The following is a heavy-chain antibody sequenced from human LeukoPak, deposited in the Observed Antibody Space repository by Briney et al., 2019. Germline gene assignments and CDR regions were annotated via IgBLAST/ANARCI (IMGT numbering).Heavy chain of an antibody. D-gene: IGHD7-27*01. CDR1: GGSFSSYY. V-gene: IGHV4-34*01. Sequence: SETLSLTCAVYGGSFSSYYWSWIRQPPGNGLEWIGEINHSGSTNYNPSLKSRVTISVDTSKNQFSLKLSSVTAADTAVYYCARARVKSGEFDYWGQGTLVTVSS. CDR2: INHSGST. CDR3: ARARVKSGEFDY. J-gene: IGHJ4*02.